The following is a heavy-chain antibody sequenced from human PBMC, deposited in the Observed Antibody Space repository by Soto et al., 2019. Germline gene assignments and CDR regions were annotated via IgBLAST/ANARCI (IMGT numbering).Heavy chain of an antibody. Sequence: EVQLVESGGGLVQPGRSLRLSCAASGFTFDDYAMHWVRQAPGKGLEWVSGISWNSGSIGYADSVKGRFTNSRDNAKNSLYLQMNSLRPEDTALYYCAKDGLRYYDSSGYYQHWGQGTLVTVSS. CDR1: GFTFDDYA. V-gene: IGHV3-9*01. CDR3: AKDGLRYYDSSGYYQH. J-gene: IGHJ1*01. D-gene: IGHD3-22*01. CDR2: ISWNSGSI.